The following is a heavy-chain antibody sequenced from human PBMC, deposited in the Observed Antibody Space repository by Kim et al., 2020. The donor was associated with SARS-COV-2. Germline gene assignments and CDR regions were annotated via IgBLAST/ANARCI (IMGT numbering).Heavy chain of an antibody. CDR2: IDPSDSYT. J-gene: IGHJ5*02. D-gene: IGHD3-10*01. CDR3: AWHGSGSYYVNWFNP. CDR1: GYSFTSYW. V-gene: IGHV5-10-1*01. Sequence: GESLKISCKGSGYSFTSYWISWVRQMPGKGLEWMGRIDPSDSYTNYNPSFQGHVTISAEKSISTAYLQWSSLKASDTSMYNCAWHGSGSYYVNWFNPWCQGALVTVSS.